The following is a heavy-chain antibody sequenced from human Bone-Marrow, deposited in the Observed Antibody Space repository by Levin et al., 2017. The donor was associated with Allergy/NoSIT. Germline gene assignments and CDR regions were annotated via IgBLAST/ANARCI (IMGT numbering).Heavy chain of an antibody. Sequence: MASETLSLTCDVFGGSISSSFWWTWVRQSPGKGLEWIGELYHSGSTNYNPSLKSRLTISIDKSKNQFSLNLTSVTAADTAVYFCARAGLRTKGWFDPWGQGTLVTVSS. D-gene: IGHD1-14*01. J-gene: IGHJ5*02. CDR1: GGSISSSFW. CDR3: ARAGLRTKGWFDP. V-gene: IGHV4-4*02. CDR2: LYHSGST.